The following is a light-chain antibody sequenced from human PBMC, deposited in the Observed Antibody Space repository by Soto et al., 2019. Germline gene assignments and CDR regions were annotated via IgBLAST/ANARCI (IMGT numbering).Light chain of an antibody. Sequence: DIQMTQSPSTLSASVGDRVTITCRASQSISSWLAWYQQKPGKAPKLLIYDASSLESGVPSRFSGSGSGTEFTTTISRLQPDDFATYYCQQYNSYPWTFGQGTKVEIK. CDR1: QSISSW. CDR2: DAS. CDR3: QQYNSYPWT. V-gene: IGKV1-5*01. J-gene: IGKJ1*01.